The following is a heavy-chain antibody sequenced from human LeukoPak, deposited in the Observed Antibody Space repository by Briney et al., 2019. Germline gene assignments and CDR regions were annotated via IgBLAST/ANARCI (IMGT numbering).Heavy chain of an antibody. V-gene: IGHV4-59*01. Sequence: PSETLSLTCTVFGGSISSYYWTWIRQPPGKGLEWIGYIYSRGNTNYNPSLKSRVTISVDTSKNQFSLKLSSVTAADTAVYYCARDYGGKFDYWGRGTLVTVSS. D-gene: IGHD4-23*01. J-gene: IGHJ4*02. CDR2: IYSRGNT. CDR3: ARDYGGKFDY. CDR1: GGSISSYY.